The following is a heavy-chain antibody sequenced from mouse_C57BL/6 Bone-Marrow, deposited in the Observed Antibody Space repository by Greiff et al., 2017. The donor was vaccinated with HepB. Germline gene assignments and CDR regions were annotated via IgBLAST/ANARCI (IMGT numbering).Heavy chain of an antibody. CDR1: GYTFTSYW. J-gene: IGHJ2*01. CDR3: ARWGGYDGGYYFDY. V-gene: IGHV1-55*01. Sequence: QVQLQQPGAELVKPGASVKMSCKASGYTFTSYWITWVKQRPGQGLEWIGDIYPGSGSTNYNEKFKSKATLTVDTSSSTADMQLSSLTSEDSAVYYCARWGGYDGGYYFDYWGQGTTLTVSS. D-gene: IGHD2-2*01. CDR2: IYPGSGST.